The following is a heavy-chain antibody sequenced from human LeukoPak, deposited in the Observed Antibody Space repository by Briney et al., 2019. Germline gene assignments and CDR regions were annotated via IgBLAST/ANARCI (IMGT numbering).Heavy chain of an antibody. Sequence: ASVKVSCKASGYTFTSYYMHWVRQAPGQGLEWMGIINPSGGSTSYAQKFQGRVTMTRDMSTSTVYMELSSLRAEDTAVYYCVNVNAMSTGYWGQGTLVTVSS. D-gene: IGHD2-2*01. CDR3: VNVNAMSTGY. J-gene: IGHJ4*02. V-gene: IGHV1-46*01. CDR2: INPSGGST. CDR1: GYTFTSYY.